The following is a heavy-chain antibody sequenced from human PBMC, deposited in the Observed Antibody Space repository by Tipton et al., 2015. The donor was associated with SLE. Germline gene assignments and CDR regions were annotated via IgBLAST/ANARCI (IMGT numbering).Heavy chain of an antibody. J-gene: IGHJ3*02. CDR1: GITVSSSY. CDR2: IYAGGNT. V-gene: IGHV3-53*05. D-gene: IGHD3-22*01. Sequence: SLRLSCAASGITVSSSYISWVRQTPGKGLEWVSVIYAGGNTYYGDSVKGRFTISRDNSKNTLYLQMNSLRAEDTAVYYCARGVVVVIDAFDIWGQGTMVTVSS. CDR3: ARGVVVVIDAFDI.